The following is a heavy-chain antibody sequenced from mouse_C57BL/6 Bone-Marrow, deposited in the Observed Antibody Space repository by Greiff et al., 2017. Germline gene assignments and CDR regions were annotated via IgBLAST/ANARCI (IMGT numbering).Heavy chain of an antibody. Sequence: EVQLQQSGAELVRPGASVKLSCTASGFNIKDYYMHWVKQRPEQGLEWIGRIDPEDGDTEYAPKFQGKATLTADPSSNTAYLQLSSLTSEDTAVYYCTIYYYGSSYWFAYWGQGTLGTVSA. CDR3: TIYYYGSSYWFAY. CDR2: IDPEDGDT. J-gene: IGHJ3*01. CDR1: GFNIKDYY. V-gene: IGHV14-1*01. D-gene: IGHD1-1*01.